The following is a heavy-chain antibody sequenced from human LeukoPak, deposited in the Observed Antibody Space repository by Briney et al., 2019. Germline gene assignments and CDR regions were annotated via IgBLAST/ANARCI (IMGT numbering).Heavy chain of an antibody. D-gene: IGHD3-10*01. CDR3: ARVVAGSVYNSGMDV. CDR2: KLYDGSNK. V-gene: IGHV3-30*05. CDR1: GFTFSNYG. J-gene: IGHJ6*02. Sequence: PGRSLRLACAASGFTFSNYGMQWVRQAPGKGLQWVAVKLYDGSNKYFADSVKGRFIISRDNSKNTLYLQMNSLTAEDTAVYYCARVVAGSVYNSGMDVWGQGTTVTVSS.